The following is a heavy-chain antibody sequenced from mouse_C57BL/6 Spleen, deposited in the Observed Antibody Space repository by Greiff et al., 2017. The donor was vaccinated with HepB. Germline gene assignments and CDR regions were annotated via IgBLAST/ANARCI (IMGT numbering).Heavy chain of an antibody. V-gene: IGHV1-81*01. J-gene: IGHJ2*01. Sequence: QVQLKQSGAELARPGASVKLSCKASGYTFTSYGISWVKQRTGQGLEWIGEIYPRSGNTYYNEKFKGKATLTADKSSSTAYMELRSLTSEDSAVYFCARWSYYYGSSADYWGQGTTLTVSS. CDR2: IYPRSGNT. D-gene: IGHD1-1*01. CDR1: GYTFTSYG. CDR3: ARWSYYYGSSADY.